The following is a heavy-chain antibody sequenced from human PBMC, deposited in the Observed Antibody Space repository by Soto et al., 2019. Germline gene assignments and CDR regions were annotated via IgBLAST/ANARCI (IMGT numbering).Heavy chain of an antibody. J-gene: IGHJ4*02. V-gene: IGHV3-23*01. CDR3: AKHYYDILTGYQY. Sequence: EVHLLESGGGLLQPGGSLRLSCAASGFSFSIYAMSWVRQAPGKGLEWVSTISGDGGVTHSAASVKGRFTISRDNSKNTLYLQMNSLRAEDTAVYYCAKHYYDILTGYQYWGQGTLVTVSS. D-gene: IGHD3-9*01. CDR2: ISGDGGVT. CDR1: GFSFSIYA.